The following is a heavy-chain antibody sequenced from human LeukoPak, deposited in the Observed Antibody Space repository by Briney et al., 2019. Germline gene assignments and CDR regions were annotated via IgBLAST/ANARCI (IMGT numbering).Heavy chain of an antibody. J-gene: IGHJ5*02. Sequence: GGSLRLSCAASGFTFSSYSMNWVRQAPGKGLEWVSSISSSSGYIYYADSVKGRFTISRDNAKNSLYLQMNSLRAEDTAVYYCARVRNTAMAKRFDPWGQGTLVTVSS. CDR1: GFTFSSYS. D-gene: IGHD5-18*01. CDR2: ISSSSGYI. V-gene: IGHV3-21*01. CDR3: ARVRNTAMAKRFDP.